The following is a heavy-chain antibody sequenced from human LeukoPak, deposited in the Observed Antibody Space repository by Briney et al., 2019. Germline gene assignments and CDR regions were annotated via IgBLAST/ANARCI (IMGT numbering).Heavy chain of an antibody. V-gene: IGHV4-4*02. Sequence: KPSGTLSLTCAVSVGSISSSNWWSWIRQHPGKGLEWIGYIYYSGGTTYNQSLKSRVTISVDTSKNQFSLKLSSVTAADTAVYYCATFKSYYDSSGYRGDAFDIWGQGTMVTVSS. CDR1: VGSISSSNW. CDR2: IYYSGGT. D-gene: IGHD3-22*01. J-gene: IGHJ3*02. CDR3: ATFKSYYDSSGYRGDAFDI.